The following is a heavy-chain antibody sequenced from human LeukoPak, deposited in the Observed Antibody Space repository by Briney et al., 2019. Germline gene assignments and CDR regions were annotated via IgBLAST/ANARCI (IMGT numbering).Heavy chain of an antibody. J-gene: IGHJ4*02. CDR3: AREGGFYRPLDY. V-gene: IGHV4-4*02. CDR1: GGSVINTNW. Sequence: SETLSLACGVSGGSVINTNWWTWVRQPPGKGLEWIGEVHLDGRTNYNPSLESRLTMSVDVSENQVSLKLTSVTAADTAVYYCAREGGFYRPLDYSGQGTLVTVST. CDR2: VHLDGRT. D-gene: IGHD3-3*01.